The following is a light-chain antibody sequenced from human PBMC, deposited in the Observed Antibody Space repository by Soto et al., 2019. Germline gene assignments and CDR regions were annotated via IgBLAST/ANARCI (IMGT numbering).Light chain of an antibody. Sequence: QSVLTQPPSASGTPGQRVIISCFGRISNIAINDVFWYQQLPGAAPKLLFYRNNRRPSGVPDRFSASKSDTSASLAISGLRSDDEADYYCATWDNSLSGPVFGGGTKLTVL. CDR1: ISNIAIND. V-gene: IGLV1-47*01. CDR2: RNN. CDR3: ATWDNSLSGPV. J-gene: IGLJ3*02.